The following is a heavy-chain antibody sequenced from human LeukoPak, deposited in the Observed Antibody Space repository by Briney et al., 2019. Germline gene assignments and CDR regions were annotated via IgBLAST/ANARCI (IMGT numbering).Heavy chain of an antibody. J-gene: IGHJ4*02. D-gene: IGHD3-3*01. CDR1: GFTFDDYA. Sequence: SGGSLRLSCAASGFTFDDYAMSWARQAPGKGLEWVSGISNSGRSTYYADPVKGRFTISRDNSKSTLYLQMNSLRAEDTAVYYCAKDRLESWSGFYFGLFDYWGQGALDTVAS. CDR2: ISNSGRST. V-gene: IGHV3-23*01. CDR3: AKDRLESWSGFYFGLFDY.